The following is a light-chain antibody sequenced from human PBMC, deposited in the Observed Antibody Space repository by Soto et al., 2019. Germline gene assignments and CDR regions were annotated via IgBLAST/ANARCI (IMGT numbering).Light chain of an antibody. CDR2: GAS. CDR1: QSVNSY. J-gene: IGKJ4*01. Sequence: ETVMTQSPATLSVSPGERATLSCRAGQSVNSYLAWYQQKPGQAPRLLIRGASARATGIPARFSGSGSGTEFNLPISSLQSEDFAVYYCQQYNQWPLTFGGGTKVEI. V-gene: IGKV3-15*01. CDR3: QQYNQWPLT.